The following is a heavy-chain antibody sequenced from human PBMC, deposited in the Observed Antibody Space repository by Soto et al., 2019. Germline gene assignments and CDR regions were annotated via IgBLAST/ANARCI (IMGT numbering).Heavy chain of an antibody. J-gene: IGHJ5*02. V-gene: IGHV4-59*01. CDR1: GGSISSYY. CDR3: ARDSGKYYDFWSRIGSFDP. CDR2: IYYSGST. Sequence: PSETLSLTCTVSGGSISSYYWSWIRQPPGKGLEWIGYIYYSGSTNYNPPLKSRVTISVDTSKNQFSLKLSSVTAADTAVYYCARDSGKYYDFWSRIGSFDPWGQGTLVTVSS. D-gene: IGHD3-3*01.